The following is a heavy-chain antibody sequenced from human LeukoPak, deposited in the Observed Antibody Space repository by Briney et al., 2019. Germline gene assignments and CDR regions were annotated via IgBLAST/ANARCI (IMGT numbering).Heavy chain of an antibody. V-gene: IGHV4-34*01. J-gene: IGHJ4*02. CDR3: ARGWYGYYYGSGSPLSY. D-gene: IGHD3-10*01. CDR2: INHSGST. Sequence: SETLSLTCAVYGGSFSGYYWSWIRQPPGKGLEWIGEINHSGSTNYNPSPKSRVSLSVDTCKNQFSLKLRSVSGADTAVYYWARGWYGYYYGSGSPLSYWGQGTLVTVSS. CDR1: GGSFSGYY.